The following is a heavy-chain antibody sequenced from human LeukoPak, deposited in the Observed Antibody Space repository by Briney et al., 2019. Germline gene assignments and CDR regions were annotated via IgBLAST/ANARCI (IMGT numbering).Heavy chain of an antibody. V-gene: IGHV5-51*01. D-gene: IGHD2-15*01. CDR2: IYPGDSDT. J-gene: IGHJ3*02. Sequence: GESLKISCKGSGYSFTSYWIGWVRQMPGKGLEGRGIIYPGDSDTRYSPSFQGQVTISADKSISTAYLQWSSLKASDTAMYYCARQYCSGGSCYSDAFDIWGQGTMVTVSS. CDR3: ARQYCSGGSCYSDAFDI. CDR1: GYSFTSYW.